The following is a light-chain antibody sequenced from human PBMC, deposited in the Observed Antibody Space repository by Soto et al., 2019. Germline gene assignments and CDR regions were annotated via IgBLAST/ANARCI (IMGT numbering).Light chain of an antibody. CDR3: QQRSNWRIT. Sequence: EIVLTQSPGILSLSPGERATLSCRASQSVSSSYLAWYQQKPGQAPRLLIYGASSRATGIPARFSGSGSGTDFTLTISSLEPEDFAVYYCQQRSNWRITFGQGTRLEIK. CDR1: QSVSSSY. J-gene: IGKJ5*01. CDR2: GAS. V-gene: IGKV3D-20*02.